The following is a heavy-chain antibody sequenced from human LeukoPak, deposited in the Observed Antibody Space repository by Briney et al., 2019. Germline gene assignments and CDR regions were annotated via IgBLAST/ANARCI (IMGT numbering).Heavy chain of an antibody. D-gene: IGHD3-22*01. CDR1: GGTFSSYA. J-gene: IGHJ3*02. V-gene: IGHV1-69*04. Sequence: SVKVSCKASGGTFSSYAISWVRQAPRQGLEWMGRIIPILGIANYAQKFQGRATITADKSTSTAYMELSSLRSEDTAVYYCARPIYYYDSSEDAFDIWGQGTMVTVSS. CDR2: IIPILGIA. CDR3: ARPIYYYDSSEDAFDI.